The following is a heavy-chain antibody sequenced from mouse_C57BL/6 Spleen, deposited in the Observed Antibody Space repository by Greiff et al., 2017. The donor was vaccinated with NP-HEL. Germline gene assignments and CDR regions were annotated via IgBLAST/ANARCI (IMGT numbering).Heavy chain of an antibody. D-gene: IGHD2-3*01. CDR2: IDPETGGT. Sequence: QVQLKQPGAELVRPGASVTLSCKASGYTFTDYEMHWVKQTPVHGLEWIGAIDPETGGTAYNQKFKGKAILTADKSSSTAYMELRSLTSEDSAVYYCTRSDGYYDYWGQGTTLTVSS. V-gene: IGHV1-15*01. CDR3: TRSDGYYDY. J-gene: IGHJ2*01. CDR1: GYTFTDYE.